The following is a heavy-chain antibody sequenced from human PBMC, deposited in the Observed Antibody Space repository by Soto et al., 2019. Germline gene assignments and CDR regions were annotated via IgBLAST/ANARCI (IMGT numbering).Heavy chain of an antibody. Sequence: GGSLRLSCAASGFTFSSYGMHWVRQAPGKGLEWVAVISYDGSNKYYADSVKGRFTISRDNSKNTLYPQMNSLRAEDTAVYYCAKMVAAAGTDYWGQGTLVTVSS. CDR3: AKMVAAAGTDY. CDR1: GFTFSSYG. V-gene: IGHV3-30*18. D-gene: IGHD6-13*01. J-gene: IGHJ4*02. CDR2: ISYDGSNK.